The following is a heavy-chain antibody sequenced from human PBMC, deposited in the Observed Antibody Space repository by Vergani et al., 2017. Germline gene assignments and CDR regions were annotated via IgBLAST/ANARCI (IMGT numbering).Heavy chain of an antibody. V-gene: IGHV3-9*01. D-gene: IGHD1-26*01. CDR2: ISWNSGSI. Sequence: EVQLVESGGGLVQPGRSLRLSCAASGFTFDDYAMHWVRHAPGKGLEWVSGISWNSGSIGYADSVKGRFTISRDNAKNSLYLQMNSLRAEDTALSYCAKDVREGGYFDYWGQGTLVTVSS. CDR3: AKDVREGGYFDY. J-gene: IGHJ4*02. CDR1: GFTFDDYA.